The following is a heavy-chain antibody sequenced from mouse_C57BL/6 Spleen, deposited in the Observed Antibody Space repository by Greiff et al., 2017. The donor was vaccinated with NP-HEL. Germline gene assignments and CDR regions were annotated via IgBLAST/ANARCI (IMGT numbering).Heavy chain of an antibody. CDR3: ARSNGSRWDY. D-gene: IGHD1-1*01. J-gene: IGHJ2*01. CDR2: INPGCGGT. Sequence: QVQLQQSGAELVRPGTSVKVSCKASGYAFTNYLIEWVKQRPGQGLEWIGVINPGCGGTNYNEKFKGKATLTADKSSSTAYMQLSSLTSEDSAVYFCARSNGSRWDYWGQGTTLTVSS. CDR1: GYAFTNYL. V-gene: IGHV1-54*01.